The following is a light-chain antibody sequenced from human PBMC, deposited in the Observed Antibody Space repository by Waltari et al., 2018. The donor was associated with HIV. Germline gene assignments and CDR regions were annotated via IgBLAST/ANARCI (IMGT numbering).Light chain of an antibody. Sequence: DIQITQSPSSLSASVGDRVTITCRASHDIDNYLAWYQQKPGRVPKLLIYHASTLQPGVPSRFSGAGSGTEFTLTISSLQPEDVATYYCQKYDMIPPTFGQGTRVENK. CDR3: QKYDMIPPT. J-gene: IGKJ1*01. CDR2: HAS. CDR1: HDIDNY. V-gene: IGKV1-27*01.